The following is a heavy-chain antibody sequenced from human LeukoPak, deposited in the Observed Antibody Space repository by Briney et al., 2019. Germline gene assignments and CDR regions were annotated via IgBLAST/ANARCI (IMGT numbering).Heavy chain of an antibody. V-gene: IGHV4-59*01. D-gene: IGHD1-26*01. CDR1: GGSFSTYY. Sequence: SETLSLTCAVYGGSFSTYYWSWIRQPPGKGLEWIGYIYYTGSTSYNPSLKSRVTMSLDASKNQFSLELNSVTPADTAVYYCARGGNYWPQWWFDPWGRGTLVSVSS. CDR2: IYYTGST. J-gene: IGHJ5*02. CDR3: ARGGNYWPQWWFDP.